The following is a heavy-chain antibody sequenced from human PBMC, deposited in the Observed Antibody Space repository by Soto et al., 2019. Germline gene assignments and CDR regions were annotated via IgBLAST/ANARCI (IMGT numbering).Heavy chain of an antibody. CDR1: GGSFSGYY. J-gene: IGHJ6*02. CDR2: INHSGST. D-gene: IGHD2-2*01. V-gene: IGHV4-34*01. CDR3: ARELGYCSSTSCYYYGMDV. Sequence: SETLSLTCAVYGGSFSGYYWSWIRQPPGKGLEWTGEINHSGSTNYNPSLKSRVTISVDTSKNQFSLKLSSVTAADTAVYYCARELGYCSSTSCYYYGMDVWGQGTTVTVSS.